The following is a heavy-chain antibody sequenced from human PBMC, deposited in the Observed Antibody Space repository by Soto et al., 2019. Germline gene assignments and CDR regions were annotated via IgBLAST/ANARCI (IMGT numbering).Heavy chain of an antibody. CDR1: GGSISSSSYY. V-gene: IGHV4-39*01. D-gene: IGHD3-10*01. CDR2: IYYSGST. Sequence: QLQLQESGPGLVKPSETLSLTCTVSGGSISSSSYYWGWIRQPPGKGLEWIGSIYYSGSTYYNPSLKSRVTISVDTSKNQFSLKLSSVTAADTAVYYCARARDGSASYSQYYYYMDVWGKGTTVTVSS. CDR3: ARARDGSASYSQYYYYMDV. J-gene: IGHJ6*03.